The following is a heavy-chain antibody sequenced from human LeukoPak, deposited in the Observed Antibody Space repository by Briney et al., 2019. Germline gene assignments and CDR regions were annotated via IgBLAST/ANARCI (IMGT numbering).Heavy chain of an antibody. CDR2: INPSGGST. Sequence: ASVKVSCKASGYTFTSYYMHWVRQAPGQGLEWMGIINPSGGSTSYAQKFQGRVTVTRDTSTRTVYMELSSLRSEDTAVYYCARTPPGYYYGSGSYDYWGQGTLVTVSS. D-gene: IGHD3-10*01. CDR1: GYTFTSYY. V-gene: IGHV1-46*01. CDR3: ARTPPGYYYGSGSYDY. J-gene: IGHJ4*02.